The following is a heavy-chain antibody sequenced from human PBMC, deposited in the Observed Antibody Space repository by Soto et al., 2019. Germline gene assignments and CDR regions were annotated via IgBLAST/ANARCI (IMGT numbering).Heavy chain of an antibody. J-gene: IGHJ6*02. CDR2: LNSGGDT. CDR1: GIPVSSNY. D-gene: IGHD3-10*01. V-gene: IGHV3-53*04. Sequence: EVQLVESGGGLVQPGGSLRLSCAASGIPVSSNYMTWVRQAPGKGLEWVSVLNSGGDTYYANSVKGRFTISRHDSTNTLFLQMNSLPAEDTAVYYCARDGPYYYASRMDVWGQGTTVTVSS. CDR3: ARDGPYYYASRMDV.